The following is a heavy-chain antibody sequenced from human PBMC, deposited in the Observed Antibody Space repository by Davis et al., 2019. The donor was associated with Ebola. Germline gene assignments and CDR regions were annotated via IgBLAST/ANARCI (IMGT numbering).Heavy chain of an antibody. CDR3: AGVIGTTGSRWFDP. D-gene: IGHD1-20*01. CDR2: MSYSGST. V-gene: IGHV4-39*07. J-gene: IGHJ5*02. Sequence: PSETLSLTCTVSSGSISSSSYYWGWIRQPPGKGLERIGSMSYSGSTYYNPSLKSRVTMSIDTSKNQFSLELSSVTAADTAVYYCAGVIGTTGSRWFDPWGQGTLVTVSS. CDR1: SGSISSSSYY.